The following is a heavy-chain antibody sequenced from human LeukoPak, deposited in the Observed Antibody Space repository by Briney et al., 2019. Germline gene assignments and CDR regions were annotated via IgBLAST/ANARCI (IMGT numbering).Heavy chain of an antibody. J-gene: IGHJ4*02. CDR3: ARGSYYYGSGSYLLPYYFDY. V-gene: IGHV1-2*02. CDR2: INPNSGGT. CDR1: GYTFTGYY. D-gene: IGHD3-10*01. Sequence: ASVKVSCKASGYTFTGYYMHWVRQAPGQGLEWMGWINPNSGGTNYAQKFQGRVTITADESTSTAYMELSSLRSEDTAVYYCARGSYYYGSGSYLLPYYFDYWGQGTLVTVSS.